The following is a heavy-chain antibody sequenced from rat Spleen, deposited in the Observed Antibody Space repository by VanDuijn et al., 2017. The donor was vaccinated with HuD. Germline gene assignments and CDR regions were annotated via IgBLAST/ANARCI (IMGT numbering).Heavy chain of an antibody. Sequence: EVQLQESGPGLVKPSQSLSLTCSVTGYSITSNYWGWIRKFPGNKMEWMGYISHSGSTSYNPSLKSRISITRDTSKNQFFLQLNSVTTEDTATYYCTTYRGSLQWPFDYWGQGVMVTVSS. CDR3: TTYRGSLQWPFDY. CDR2: ISHSGST. CDR1: GYSITSNY. J-gene: IGHJ2*01. D-gene: IGHD1-1*01. V-gene: IGHV3-1*01.